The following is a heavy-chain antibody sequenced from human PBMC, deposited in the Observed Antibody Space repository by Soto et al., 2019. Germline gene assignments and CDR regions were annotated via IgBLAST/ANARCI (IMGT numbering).Heavy chain of an antibody. CDR1: GGSISSGDYY. Sequence: SETLSLTCTVSGGSISSGDYYWSWIRQPPGKGLEWIGYIYYSGSTYYNPSLKSRVTISVDTSKNQFSLKLSSVTAADTAVYYCARGRRYYYYGMDVWGQGTTVTVSS. V-gene: IGHV4-30-4*01. D-gene: IGHD6-25*01. CDR3: ARGRRYYYYGMDV. J-gene: IGHJ6*02. CDR2: IYYSGST.